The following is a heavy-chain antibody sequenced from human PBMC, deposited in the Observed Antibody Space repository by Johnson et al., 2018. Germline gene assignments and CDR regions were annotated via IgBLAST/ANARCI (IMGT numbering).Heavy chain of an antibody. CDR2: ISYAGTTK. Sequence: QLVESGGGVVQPGRSLRLSCAASGFTFSSYVIPWVRQAPGKGLEWVALISYAGTTKYYADSEKGRFTISRDNSRNTLYLQMNSLQTEDTGVYYCSRDRDAFDVWGQGTMFTVSS. V-gene: IGHV3-30-3*01. J-gene: IGHJ3*01. CDR3: SRDRDAFDV. CDR1: GFTFSSYV.